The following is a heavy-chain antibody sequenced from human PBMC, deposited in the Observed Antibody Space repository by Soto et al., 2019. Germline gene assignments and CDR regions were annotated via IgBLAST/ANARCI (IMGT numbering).Heavy chain of an antibody. J-gene: IGHJ6*02. V-gene: IGHV3-43*01. D-gene: IGHD1-26*01. CDR3: AKDIAPASGSDYGMDV. CDR2: ISWDGGST. Sequence: GGSLRLSCAASGFTFDDYTMHWVRQAPGKGLEWVSLISWDGGSTYYADSVKGRFTISRDNSKNSLYLQMNSLRTEDTALYYCAKDIAPASGSDYGMDVWGQGTTVTVSS. CDR1: GFTFDDYT.